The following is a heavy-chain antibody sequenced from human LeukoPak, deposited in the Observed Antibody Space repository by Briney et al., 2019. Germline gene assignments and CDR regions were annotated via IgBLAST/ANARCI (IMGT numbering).Heavy chain of an antibody. Sequence: SVTLSLTCTVSGGSISSGSYYWSWIRQPAGKGLEWIGRIYTSGSTNYNPSLKSRVTISVDTSKNQFSLKLSSVTAADTAVYYCARVKSIAARPSYYYYYMDVWGKGTTVTVSS. J-gene: IGHJ6*03. CDR2: IYTSGST. CDR3: ARVKSIAARPSYYYYYMDV. D-gene: IGHD6-6*01. V-gene: IGHV4-61*02. CDR1: GGSISSGSYY.